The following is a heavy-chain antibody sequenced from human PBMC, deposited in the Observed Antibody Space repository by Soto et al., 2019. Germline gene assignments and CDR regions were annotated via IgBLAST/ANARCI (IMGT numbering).Heavy chain of an antibody. J-gene: IGHJ6*02. CDR1: GFSLSNARMG. CDR2: IFSNDEK. V-gene: IGHV2-26*01. CDR3: ARIETYYDISTGYASHYYNGMDG. Sequence: QVTLKESGPVLVKPTETLTLTCTVSGFSLSNARMGVSWIRQPPAKALEWLAHIFSNDEKSYSTSLKSRLTSSKDTSKSQGVLTMSNMDPLDTATYYCARIETYYDISTGYASHYYNGMDGWGQGTTVTVSS. D-gene: IGHD3-9*01.